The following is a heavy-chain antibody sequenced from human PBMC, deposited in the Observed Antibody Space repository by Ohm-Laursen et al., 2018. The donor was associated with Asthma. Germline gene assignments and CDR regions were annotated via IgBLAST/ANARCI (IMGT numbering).Heavy chain of an antibody. CDR2: GGSYYDGGLK. Sequence: SLRLSCAASGFTFRSYAMHWVRQAPGKGLEWVAVGGSYYDGGLKYYADSVNGRFTVSRDDSKNTLYLQMNSLRAEDTAVYYCAKGLVYCESGCQSWGQGTPVTVSS. V-gene: IGHV3-30-3*01. D-gene: IGHD2-21*01. CDR3: AKGLVYCESGCQS. CDR1: GFTFRSYA. J-gene: IGHJ4*02.